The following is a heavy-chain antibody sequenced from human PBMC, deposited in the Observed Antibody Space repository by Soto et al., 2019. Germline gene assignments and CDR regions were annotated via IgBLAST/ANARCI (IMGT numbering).Heavy chain of an antibody. CDR3: AREANYDSSGYYYKYYGMDV. CDR2: INSDGSST. Sequence: GGSLRLSCAASGFTFSSYWMHWVRQAPGKGLVWVSRINSDGSSTSYADSVKGRFTISRDNAKNTLYLQMNSLRAEDTAVYYCAREANYDSSGYYYKYYGMDVWGQGTTVTVSS. V-gene: IGHV3-74*01. CDR1: GFTFSSYW. J-gene: IGHJ6*02. D-gene: IGHD3-22*01.